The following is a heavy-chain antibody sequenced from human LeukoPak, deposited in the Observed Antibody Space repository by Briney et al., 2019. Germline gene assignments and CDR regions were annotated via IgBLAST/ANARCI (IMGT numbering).Heavy chain of an antibody. Sequence: SETLSLTCTVSGGSISSSNYYWGWIRQPPGKGLEWIGSIYYSGSTYYSPSLKSRVTISVDTSKNQFSLKLSSVTAADTAVYYCARPCCSSSWQVFGYFDLWGRGTLVTVSS. CDR3: ARPCCSSSWQVFGYFDL. CDR1: GGSISSSNYY. CDR2: IYYSGST. V-gene: IGHV4-39*07. J-gene: IGHJ2*01. D-gene: IGHD6-13*01.